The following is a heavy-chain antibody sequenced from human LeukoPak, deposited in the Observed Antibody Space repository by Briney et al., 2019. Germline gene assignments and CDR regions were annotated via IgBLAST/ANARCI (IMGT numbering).Heavy chain of an antibody. CDR1: GGPISSGSYY. CDR2: IYTSGST. D-gene: IGHD5-18*01. V-gene: IGHV4-61*02. CDR3: ARTTEGGYTYDYFYYYYMDV. J-gene: IGHJ6*03. Sequence: SETLSLTCTVSGGPISSGSYYWSWIRQPAGKGLEWIGRIYTSGSTNYNPSLKSRVTMSVDTSKNQFSLKLSSVTAADTAVYYCARTTEGGYTYDYFYYYYMDVWGKGTTVTISS.